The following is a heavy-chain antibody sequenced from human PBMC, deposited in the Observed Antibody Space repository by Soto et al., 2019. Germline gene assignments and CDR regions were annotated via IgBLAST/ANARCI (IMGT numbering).Heavy chain of an antibody. J-gene: IGHJ5*02. V-gene: IGHV6-1*01. CDR2: TYYRSKWYN. CDR1: GDSVSSNSAA. Sequence: QTLSLTCAISGDSVSSNSAAWNWIRQSPSRGLEWLGRTYYRSKWYNDYAVSVKSRITINPDTSKNQFSLQLNSVTPEDTAVYYCARGVWIIFGGFIVNRNLFDPWGQGTLVTGSS. CDR3: ARGVWIIFGGFIVNRNLFDP. D-gene: IGHD3-16*02.